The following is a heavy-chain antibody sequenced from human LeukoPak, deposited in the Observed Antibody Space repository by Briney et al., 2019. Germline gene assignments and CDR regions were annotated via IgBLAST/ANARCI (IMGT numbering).Heavy chain of an antibody. J-gene: IGHJ4*02. CDR1: GGSFSGYY. D-gene: IGHD3-3*01. V-gene: IGHV4-34*01. CDR2: INHSGGT. Sequence: SETLSLTCAVYGGSFSGYYWSWIRQPPGKGLEWIGEINHSGGTNYNPSLKSRVTISVDTSKNQFSLKLSSVTAADTAVYYCARARYTIFGVVIMRGSFDYWGQGTLVTVSS. CDR3: ARARYTIFGVVIMRGSFDY.